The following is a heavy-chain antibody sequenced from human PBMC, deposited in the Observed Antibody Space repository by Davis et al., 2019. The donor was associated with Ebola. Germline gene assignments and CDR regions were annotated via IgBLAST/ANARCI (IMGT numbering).Heavy chain of an antibody. CDR1: GYTLTELS. J-gene: IGHJ4*02. CDR2: INPNSGGT. D-gene: IGHD3-10*01. Sequence: ASVKVSCKVSGYTLTELSMHWVRQPPGKGLEWMGRINPNSGGTNYAQKFQGRVTMTRDTSISTAYMELSRLRSDDTAVYYCARDRGGDYSFDYWGQGTLVTVSS. V-gene: IGHV1-2*06. CDR3: ARDRGGDYSFDY.